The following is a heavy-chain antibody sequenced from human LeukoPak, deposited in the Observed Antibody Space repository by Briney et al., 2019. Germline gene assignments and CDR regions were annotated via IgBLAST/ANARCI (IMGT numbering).Heavy chain of an antibody. CDR1: GGSISSSSYY. Sequence: PSETLSLTCTVSGGSISSSSYYWGWIRRPPGKGLEWIGYIFYSGDTNYSPSLRSRVTMSMDTSTNQVSLELSSVTAADTAVYYCVRDYYDVLTGSWSWFDPWGQGTLVTVSS. V-gene: IGHV4-61*01. CDR3: VRDYYDVLTGSWSWFDP. D-gene: IGHD3-9*01. CDR2: IFYSGDT. J-gene: IGHJ5*02.